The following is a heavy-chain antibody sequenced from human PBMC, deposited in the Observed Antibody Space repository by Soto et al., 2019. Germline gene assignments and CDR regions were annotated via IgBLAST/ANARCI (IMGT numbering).Heavy chain of an antibody. CDR2: ISSSNYI. J-gene: IGHJ4*02. CDR1: GFSFSSHS. Sequence: GSLRLPCAASGFSFSSHSMNWVRQAPGKGLEWVSSISSSNYIYYADSVRGRFTISRDNAKNSLYLQLNSLRAEDTAVYYCALGVVTVCEYWGQGTLVTVSS. D-gene: IGHD3-3*01. CDR3: ALGVVTVCEY. V-gene: IGHV3-21*01.